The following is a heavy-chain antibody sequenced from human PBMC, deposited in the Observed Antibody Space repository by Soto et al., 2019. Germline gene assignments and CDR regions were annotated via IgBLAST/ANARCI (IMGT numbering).Heavy chain of an antibody. D-gene: IGHD5-18*01. Sequence: SETLSLTCTVSGGSISSYYWSWIRQPAGKGLEWIGRIYTSGSTNYNPSLKSRVTMSVDTSKNQFSLKLSSVTAADTAVYYCARVSTDTAMVKGYYYYGMDVWGQGTTVTV. CDR3: ARVSTDTAMVKGYYYYGMDV. J-gene: IGHJ6*02. CDR2: IYTSGST. V-gene: IGHV4-4*07. CDR1: GGSISSYY.